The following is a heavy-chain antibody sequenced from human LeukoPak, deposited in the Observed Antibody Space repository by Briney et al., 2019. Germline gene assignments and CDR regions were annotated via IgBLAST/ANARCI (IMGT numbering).Heavy chain of an antibody. J-gene: IGHJ5*02. Sequence: GGSLRLSCAASGFTFSSYWMSWVRQAPGEGLEWVAKINQDGTEKAYVDSVRGRFTISRDNAKNSLFLQMNSLRAEDTAVYYCARGLSEWELFVVVNHWFDPWGQGTLVTVSS. D-gene: IGHD2-21*01. CDR2: INQDGTEK. CDR1: GFTFSSYW. V-gene: IGHV3-7*03. CDR3: ARGLSEWELFVVVNHWFDP.